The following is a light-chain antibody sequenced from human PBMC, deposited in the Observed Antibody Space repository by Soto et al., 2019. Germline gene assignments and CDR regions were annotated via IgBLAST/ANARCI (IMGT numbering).Light chain of an antibody. Sequence: DIQMTQSPSTLSASVGDRVTITCRASQSISSWLAWYQQKPGKAPKVLIYKASSLESGVPSRFSGSGSGTEFTLTISSLQPDDFATYYCQQYHSLYTFGQGTKLEI. J-gene: IGKJ2*01. CDR3: QQYHSLYT. CDR2: KAS. CDR1: QSISSW. V-gene: IGKV1-5*03.